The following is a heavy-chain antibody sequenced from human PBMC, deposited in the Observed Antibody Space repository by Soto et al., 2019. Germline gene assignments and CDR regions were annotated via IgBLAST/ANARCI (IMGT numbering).Heavy chain of an antibody. CDR2: IYYSGST. J-gene: IGHJ4*02. D-gene: IGHD6-13*01. Sequence: PSETLSLTCTVSGVSISRGGYYCSWIRQHPGKGLEWIGYIYYSGSTYYNPSLKSRVTISVETSKNQFSLKLSSVTAADTAVYYCARGVRAAAPLFDYWGQGTLVTVSS. V-gene: IGHV4-31*03. CDR3: ARGVRAAAPLFDY. CDR1: GVSISRGGYY.